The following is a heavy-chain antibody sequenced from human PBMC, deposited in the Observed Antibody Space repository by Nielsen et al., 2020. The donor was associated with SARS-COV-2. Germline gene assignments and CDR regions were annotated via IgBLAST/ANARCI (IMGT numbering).Heavy chain of an antibody. CDR2: INPSGGST. CDR3: ARVPIGPSGVFDF. J-gene: IGHJ3*01. CDR1: GYTFTSND. D-gene: IGHD6-25*01. V-gene: IGHV1-46*01. Sequence: ASVKVSCKASGYTFTSNDITWVRQAPGQGLEWMGVINPSGGSTSYAQKFQGRVTMTGETSTSTVFMDLSRLRSDDTAVYYCARVPIGPSGVFDFWGQGTMITVSS.